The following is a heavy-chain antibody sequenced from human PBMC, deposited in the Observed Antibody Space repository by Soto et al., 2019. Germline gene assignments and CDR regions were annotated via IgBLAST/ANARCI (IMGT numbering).Heavy chain of an antibody. V-gene: IGHV1-2*04. J-gene: IGHJ3*02. CDR3: ASGAVWMAFDI. CDR2: INPNSGGT. Sequence: QVQLVQSGAEVKKPGASVKVSCKASGYTFTGYYMNWVRQAPGQGLEWMGWINPNSGGTNYAQKCHGWVTMTRDTSISTAYMELSRLRSDDTTVYYCASGAVWMAFDIWGQGTMVTVSS. D-gene: IGHD1-1*01. CDR1: GYTFTGYY.